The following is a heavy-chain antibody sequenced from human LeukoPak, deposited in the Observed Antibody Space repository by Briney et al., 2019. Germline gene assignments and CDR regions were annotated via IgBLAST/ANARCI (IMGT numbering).Heavy chain of an antibody. CDR2: ISSSGSTI. V-gene: IGHV3-11*01. Sequence: GSLRLSCAASGFTFSDYYMSWIRQAPGKGLERVSYISSSGSTIYYADSVKGRFTISRDNARNSLYLQMNSLRAEDTAVYYCARGSRNYYDGSGYTDFDYWGQGTLVTVSS. CDR3: ARGSRNYYDGSGYTDFDY. CDR1: GFTFSDYY. D-gene: IGHD3-22*01. J-gene: IGHJ4*02.